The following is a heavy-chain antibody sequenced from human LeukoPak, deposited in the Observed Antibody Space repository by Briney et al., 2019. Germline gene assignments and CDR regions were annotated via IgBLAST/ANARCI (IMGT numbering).Heavy chain of an antibody. CDR1: GYTFTGYY. V-gene: IGHV1-2*02. D-gene: IGHD3-3*01. CDR2: INPNSGGT. CDR3: ARENYDFWSGYKYYFDY. J-gene: IGHJ4*02. Sequence: ASVKVSCKASGYTFTGYYMHWVRQAPGQGLEWMGWINPNSGGTNYAQKLQGRVTMTRDTSISTAYMELSRLRSDDTAVYYCARENYDFWSGYKYYFDYWGQGTLVTVSS.